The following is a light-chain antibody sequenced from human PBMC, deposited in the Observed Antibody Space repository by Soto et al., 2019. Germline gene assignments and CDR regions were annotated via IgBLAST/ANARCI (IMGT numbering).Light chain of an antibody. CDR1: SSNIGVNY. CDR3: ATWDDSLSGVV. V-gene: IGLV1-47*01. CDR2: TNN. J-gene: IGLJ2*01. Sequence: QSVLTQPPSASGTPGQRVTISCSGSSSNIGVNYVYWYQQLPATAPKLLIYTNNQRPSGVPDRFSGSKSGTSASLAINGLRSEDEADYHCATWDDSLSGVVFGGGTKLTVL.